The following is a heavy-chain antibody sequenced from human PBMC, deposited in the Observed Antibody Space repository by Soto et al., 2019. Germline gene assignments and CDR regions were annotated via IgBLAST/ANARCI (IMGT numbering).Heavy chain of an antibody. D-gene: IGHD3-10*01. CDR1: GYTFTSYA. Sequence: GASVKVSCKASGYTFTSYAMHWVRQAPGQRREWMGWINAGSGNTKYSQKFQGRVTITRDTSASTAYMELSSLRSEDTAVYYCARVRFLEWLPHYYGSGSYPYYYYGMDVWGQGTTVTVSS. CDR2: INAGSGNT. V-gene: IGHV1-3*01. J-gene: IGHJ6*02. CDR3: ARVRFLEWLPHYYGSGSYPYYYYGMDV.